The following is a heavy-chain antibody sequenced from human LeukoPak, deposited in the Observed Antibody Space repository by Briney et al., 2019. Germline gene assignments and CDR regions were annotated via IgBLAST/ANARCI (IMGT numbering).Heavy chain of an antibody. D-gene: IGHD3-3*01. Sequence: SETLSLTCAVYGGSFSGYYWSWIRQPPGKGLEWTGEINHSGSTNYNPSLKSRVTISVDTSKNQFSLKLSSVTAADTAVYYCARERISDDFWSGYCAFDYWGQGTLVTVSS. V-gene: IGHV4-34*01. J-gene: IGHJ4*02. CDR1: GGSFSGYY. CDR3: ARERISDDFWSGYCAFDY. CDR2: INHSGST.